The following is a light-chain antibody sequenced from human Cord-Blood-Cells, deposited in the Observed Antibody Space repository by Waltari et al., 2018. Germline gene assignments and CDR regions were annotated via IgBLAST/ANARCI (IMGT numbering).Light chain of an antibody. CDR3: CSYAGSYTL. Sequence: QSALTQPRPVSGSPGQSVTISCTGTSSDVGGSNSVSWYQQHPGKAPKLMIYDVSKRPSGVPDRFSGSKSGNTASLTISGLQAEDEADYYCCSYAGSYTLFGGGTKLTVL. J-gene: IGLJ2*01. CDR2: DVS. CDR1: SSDVGGSNS. V-gene: IGLV2-11*01.